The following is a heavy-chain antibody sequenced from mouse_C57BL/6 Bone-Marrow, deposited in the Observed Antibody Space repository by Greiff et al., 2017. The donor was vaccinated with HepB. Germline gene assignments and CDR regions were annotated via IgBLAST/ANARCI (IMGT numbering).Heavy chain of an antibody. CDR3: ARDRDYYGSRWYFDV. V-gene: IGHV5-4*01. Sequence: DVHLVESGGGLVKPGGSLKLSCAASGFTFSSYAMSWVRQTPEKRLEWVATISDGGSYTYYPDNVKGRFTISRDNAKNNLYLQMSHLKSEDTAMYYGARDRDYYGSRWYFDVWGTGTTVTVSS. CDR1: GFTFSSYA. D-gene: IGHD1-1*01. J-gene: IGHJ1*03. CDR2: ISDGGSYT.